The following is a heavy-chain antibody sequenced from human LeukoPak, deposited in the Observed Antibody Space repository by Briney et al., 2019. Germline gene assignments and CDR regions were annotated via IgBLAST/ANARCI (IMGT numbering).Heavy chain of an antibody. V-gene: IGHV4-59*01. CDR2: IYYSGST. CDR3: ARDTSYGSGSYWFDP. CDR1: GGSISSYY. J-gene: IGHJ5*02. D-gene: IGHD3-10*01. Sequence: SETLSLTCTVSGGSISSYYWSWIRQPPGKGLEWIGYIYYSGSTNYNPSLKSRVTISVDTSKNQFSLKLSSVTAADAAVYYCARDTSYGSGSYWFDPWGQGTLVTVSS.